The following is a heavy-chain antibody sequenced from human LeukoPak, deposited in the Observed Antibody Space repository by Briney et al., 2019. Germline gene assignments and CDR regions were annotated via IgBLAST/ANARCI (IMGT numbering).Heavy chain of an antibody. J-gene: IGHJ4*02. V-gene: IGHV4-30-2*01. CDR3: ARGGYDRSGYFDY. CDR2: IYHSGST. CDR1: GGSISSGGYS. Sequence: PSQTLSLTCAVSGGSISSGGYSWSWIRQPPGKGLEWIGYIYHSGSTYYNPSLKSRVTISVDRSKNQFSLKLSSVTAADTAVYYCARGGYDRSGYFDYWGQGTLVTVSS. D-gene: IGHD3-22*01.